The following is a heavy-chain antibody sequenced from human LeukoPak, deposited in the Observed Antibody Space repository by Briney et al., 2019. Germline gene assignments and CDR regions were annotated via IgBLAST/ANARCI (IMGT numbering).Heavy chain of an antibody. Sequence: GASVKVSCKASGYTFTGYYMHWVRQAPGQGLEWMGWINPNSGGTNYAQKFQGRVTMTRDTSISTAYMELSRLRSDDTAVYYCARGDTAIEDYYYYMDVWGKGTTVTVSS. CDR1: GYTFTGYY. J-gene: IGHJ6*03. CDR2: INPNSGGT. D-gene: IGHD5-18*01. CDR3: ARGDTAIEDYYYYMDV. V-gene: IGHV1-2*02.